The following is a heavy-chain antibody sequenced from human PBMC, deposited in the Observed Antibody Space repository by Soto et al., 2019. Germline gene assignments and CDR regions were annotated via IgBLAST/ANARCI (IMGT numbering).Heavy chain of an antibody. CDR1: DGSISSSSYY. CDR2: IYYSGNT. D-gene: IGHD3-22*01. J-gene: IGHJ6*02. CDR3: ARQKTDYYDSSEPLYYYYGMDV. V-gene: IGHV4-39*01. Sequence: PSETLSLTCTVSDGSISSSSYYWGWIRQPPGKGLEWIGYIYYSGNTNYNPSLKSRVTISVDTSKNQFSLKLSSVTAADTAVYYCARQKTDYYDSSEPLYYYYGMDVWGQGTTVTVSS.